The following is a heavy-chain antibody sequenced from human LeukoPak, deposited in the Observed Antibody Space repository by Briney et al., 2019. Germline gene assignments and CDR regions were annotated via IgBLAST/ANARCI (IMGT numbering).Heavy chain of an antibody. Sequence: ASVKVSCKASGYTFTGYGITWVRQAPGQGLEWMGWISAYNGHTNYTQKLQGRVTVTTDTSTSTAYMELRSLSSHGAAVFYCEIDQGPTTCEYWGQGTLVTVSS. D-gene: IGHD1-1*01. J-gene: IGHJ1*01. CDR1: GYTFTGYG. CDR2: ISAYNGHT. CDR3: EIDQGPTTCEY. V-gene: IGHV1-18*01.